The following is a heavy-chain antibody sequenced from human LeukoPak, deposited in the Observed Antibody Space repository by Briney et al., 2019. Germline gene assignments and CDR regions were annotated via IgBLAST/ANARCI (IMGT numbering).Heavy chain of an antibody. CDR3: ATDFWRAVAGTA. CDR1: GYTLTELS. CDR2: FEPEDGET. Sequence: GSVKVSCKVSGYTLTELSMHWVRQAPGKGLEWMGGFEPEDGETIYAQKFQGRVTMTEDTSTDTAYMELSSLRSEDTAVYYCATDFWRAVAGTAWGQGTLVTVS. J-gene: IGHJ4*02. D-gene: IGHD6-19*01. V-gene: IGHV1-24*01.